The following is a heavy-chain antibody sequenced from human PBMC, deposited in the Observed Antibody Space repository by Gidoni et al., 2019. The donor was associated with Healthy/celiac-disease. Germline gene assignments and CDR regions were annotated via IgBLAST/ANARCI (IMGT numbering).Heavy chain of an antibody. CDR2: IWYDGSNK. CDR1: GFTFSSYC. J-gene: IGHJ6*02. CDR3: ARGKPLGYYDFWSGRYGMDV. D-gene: IGHD3-3*01. V-gene: IGHV3-33*01. Sequence: QVQLVESGGGVVQPGRSLRLSCAASGFTFSSYCMPWVRQAPGKGLEWVAVIWYDGSNKYYADSVKGRFTISRDNSKNTLYLQMNSLRAEDTAVYYCARGKPLGYYDFWSGRYGMDVWGQGTTVTVSS.